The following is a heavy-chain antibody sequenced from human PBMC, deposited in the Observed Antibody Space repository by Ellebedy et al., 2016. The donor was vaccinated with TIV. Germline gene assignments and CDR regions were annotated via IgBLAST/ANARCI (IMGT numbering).Heavy chain of an antibody. CDR3: AREFDDYFFDY. D-gene: IGHD2-21*02. Sequence: PGGSLRLSCAVSGFTSTRYGMPCVCQAPGKGLEWVAGLWFDGDNRYYADSVKGRFTISRDNSKNTLYLQVNSLRAEDTAVYYCAREFDDYFFDYWGQGTLVTVSS. J-gene: IGHJ4*02. CDR2: LWFDGDNR. CDR1: GFTSTRYG. V-gene: IGHV3-33*08.